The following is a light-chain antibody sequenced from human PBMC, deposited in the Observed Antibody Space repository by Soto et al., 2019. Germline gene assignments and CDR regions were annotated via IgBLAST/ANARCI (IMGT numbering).Light chain of an antibody. V-gene: IGKV1-8*01. Sequence: AIRMTQSPSSLSASTGDRVTITCRASQGISSYLAWYQQKPGKAPKLLIYAASTLQSGVPSRFSGSGSGTDFPLTFGCRQSEDFATFYCHHYYSYPPRPFGKGTKWEIK. CDR3: HHYYSYPPRP. J-gene: IGKJ1*01. CDR2: AAS. CDR1: QGISSY.